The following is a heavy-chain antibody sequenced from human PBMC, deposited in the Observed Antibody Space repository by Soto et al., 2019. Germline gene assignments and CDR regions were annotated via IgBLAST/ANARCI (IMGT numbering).Heavy chain of an antibody. V-gene: IGHV3-13*01. CDR2: IGTAGDT. D-gene: IGHD2-2*01. CDR1: GFTFSSYD. J-gene: IGHJ3*02. Sequence: GSVRLSCAASGFTFSSYDMHWVRQATGKGLEWVSAIGTAGDTYYPGSVKGRFTISRENAKNSLYLQMNSLRAEDTAVYYCARDGTSANAFDIWGQGTMVTVS. CDR3: ARDGTSANAFDI.